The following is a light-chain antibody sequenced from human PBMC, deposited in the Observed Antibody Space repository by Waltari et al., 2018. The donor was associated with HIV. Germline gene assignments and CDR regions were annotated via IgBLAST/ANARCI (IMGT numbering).Light chain of an antibody. Sequence: DIVRTKFPHPPPATPGDPPSSPSRPSQSLLHSNEHNYLDWYLQKPWQSPQLLIYLGSNRASGVPDRFSGSGSGTDFTLKISRVEAEDVGVYYCMQALQTPQYTFGQGTKLEIK. CDR2: LGS. CDR3: MQALQTPQYT. J-gene: IGKJ2*01. V-gene: IGKV2-28*01. CDR1: QSLLHSNEHNY.